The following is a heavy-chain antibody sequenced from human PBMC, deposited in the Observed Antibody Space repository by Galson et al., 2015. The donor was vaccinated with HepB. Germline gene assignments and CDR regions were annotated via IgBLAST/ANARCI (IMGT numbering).Heavy chain of an antibody. CDR3: ARALAAAGGVLGMDV. Sequence: SLRLSCAASGFTFSSYSMNWVRQTPGKGLEWVSSISSSSSYIYYADSVKGRFTISRDNAKNSLYLQMNSLRAEDTAVYYCARALAAAGGVLGMDVWGQGTTVTVSS. D-gene: IGHD6-13*01. J-gene: IGHJ6*02. CDR2: ISSSSSYI. CDR1: GFTFSSYS. V-gene: IGHV3-21*01.